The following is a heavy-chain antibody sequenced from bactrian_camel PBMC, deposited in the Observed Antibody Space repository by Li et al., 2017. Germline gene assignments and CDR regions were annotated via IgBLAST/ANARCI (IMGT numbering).Heavy chain of an antibody. CDR1: GHSRGSNC. CDR2: IRRDGGKT. V-gene: IGHV3S32*01. CDR3: AADPGGCGGYWDRAPGRFDY. J-gene: IGHJ6*01. D-gene: IGHD2*01. Sequence: VQLVESGGGLVQPGGSLRLSCKVSGHSRGSNCVGWYRLPPGRAPAEREGIAAIRRDGGKTWYAASVKGRFTISLDNAKNTLYLQMNSLKPEDSAMYYYAADPGGCGGYWDRAPGRFDYWGQGTQVTVS.